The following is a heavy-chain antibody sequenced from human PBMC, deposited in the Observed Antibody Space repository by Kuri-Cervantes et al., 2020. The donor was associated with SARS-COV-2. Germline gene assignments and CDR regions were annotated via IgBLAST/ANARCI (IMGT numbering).Heavy chain of an antibody. J-gene: IGHJ6*02. CDR1: GYTFTSYA. CDR2: INPSGGST. Sequence: ASVKVSCKASGYTFTSYAMHWVRQAPGQGLEWMGIINPSGGSTSYAQKFQGRVTMTRDTSTSTVYMELSSLRSEDTAVYYCARDPSSSSWYYYYGMDVWGQGTTVTVSS. CDR3: ARDPSSSSWYYYYGMDV. V-gene: IGHV1-46*01. D-gene: IGHD6-13*01.